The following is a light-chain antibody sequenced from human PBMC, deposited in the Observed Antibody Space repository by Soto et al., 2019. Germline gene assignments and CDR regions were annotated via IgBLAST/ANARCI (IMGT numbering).Light chain of an antibody. CDR2: AAS. V-gene: IGKV1-39*01. J-gene: IGKJ5*01. Sequence: DIQMTQSPSSLSASVGDRVTITCRASQSISSYLNWYQQKPGKAPKLLIYAASSLQSGVPSRFSGSGSGTDFTRTISSLQPEDCATYYCQQSYSTLITFGQGTRVEIK. CDR3: QQSYSTLIT. CDR1: QSISSY.